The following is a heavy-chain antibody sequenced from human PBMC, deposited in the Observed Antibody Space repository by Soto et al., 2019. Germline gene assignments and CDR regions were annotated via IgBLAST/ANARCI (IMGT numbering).Heavy chain of an antibody. CDR3: ARDQGDIGYCSGGSCYSEWRVFDY. CDR1: GGTFSSYA. D-gene: IGHD2-15*01. Sequence: QVQLVQSGAEVKKPGSSVKVSCKASGGTFSSYAISWVRQAPGQGLEWMGGIIPIFGTANYAQKFQGRVTITADESTSTAYMELSSLRSEDTAVYYCARDQGDIGYCSGGSCYSEWRVFDYCGQGTLVTVSS. CDR2: IIPIFGTA. V-gene: IGHV1-69*01. J-gene: IGHJ4*02.